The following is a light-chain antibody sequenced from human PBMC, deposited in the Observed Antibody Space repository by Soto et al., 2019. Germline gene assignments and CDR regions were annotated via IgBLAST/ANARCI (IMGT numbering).Light chain of an antibody. CDR1: QSVSSSY. Sequence: EIVLTQSPGTLSLSPGERVTLSCRASQSVSSSYLAWYQQKPGQAPRLLIYGASSRATGIPDRFSGSGSGTDFTLTISSLQSEDFAVYYCQQYNNWPPSTFGQGTKVDIK. J-gene: IGKJ1*01. CDR3: QQYNNWPPST. V-gene: IGKV3-20*01. CDR2: GAS.